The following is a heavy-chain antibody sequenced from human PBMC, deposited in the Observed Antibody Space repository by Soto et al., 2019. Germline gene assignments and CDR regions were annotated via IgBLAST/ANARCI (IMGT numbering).Heavy chain of an antibody. CDR2: INPSGGST. CDR1: GYTFTSYY. CDR3: ARDGLDYGGNSRAFDI. Sequence: ASVKVSCKASGYTFTSYYMHWVRQAPGQGLEWMGIINPSGGSTSYAQKFQGRVTMTTDTSTSTVYMELSSLRSEDTAVYYCARDGLDYGGNSRAFDIWGQGTMVTVSS. D-gene: IGHD4-17*01. J-gene: IGHJ3*02. V-gene: IGHV1-46*01.